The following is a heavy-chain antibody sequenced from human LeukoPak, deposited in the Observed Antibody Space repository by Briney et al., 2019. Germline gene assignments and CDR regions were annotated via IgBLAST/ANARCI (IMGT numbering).Heavy chain of an antibody. Sequence: GGSLRLSCAASTFTFGNYWMSWVRQAPGKGLEWVANIKPDGGHQNYVDSVKGRFTISRDNAKNSLYLQMNSLKTEDTAVYYCTTYVTTVTGYFDYWGQGTLVTVSS. V-gene: IGHV3-7*03. J-gene: IGHJ4*02. CDR3: TTYVTTVTGYFDY. CDR1: TFTFGNYW. D-gene: IGHD4-17*01. CDR2: IKPDGGHQ.